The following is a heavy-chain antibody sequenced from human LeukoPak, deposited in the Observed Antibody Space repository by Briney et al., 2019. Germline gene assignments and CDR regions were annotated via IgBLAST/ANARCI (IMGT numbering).Heavy chain of an antibody. Sequence: ASVKVSCKASVYTFTGYYMHWVRQAPGQGLEWMGWINPNSGGTNYAQQFQGRVTMTRDTSISTAYMELSRLRPDDAAADYCASRPPIDGAAAGTFDYWGQGTLVTVSS. J-gene: IGHJ4*02. V-gene: IGHV1-2*02. D-gene: IGHD6-13*01. CDR2: INPNSGGT. CDR1: VYTFTGYY. CDR3: ASRPPIDGAAAGTFDY.